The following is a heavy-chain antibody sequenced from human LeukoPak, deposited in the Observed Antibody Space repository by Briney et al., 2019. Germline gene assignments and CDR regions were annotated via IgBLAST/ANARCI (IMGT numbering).Heavy chain of an antibody. CDR3: ARQGGSLVFDY. CDR2: INPSGGYT. D-gene: IGHD3-16*01. J-gene: IGHJ4*02. CDR1: GYPFTNYY. Sequence: WASVKVSCKSSGYPFTNYYIHWVRQAPRQGLEWMGVINPSGGYTTYAQEFQGRVTMTSDTSTSTLYMELSSLTSEDTAIYYCARQGGSLVFDYWCQGTLVTVPS. V-gene: IGHV1-46*01.